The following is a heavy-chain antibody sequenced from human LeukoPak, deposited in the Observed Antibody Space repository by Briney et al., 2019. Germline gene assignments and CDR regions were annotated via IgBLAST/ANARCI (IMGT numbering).Heavy chain of an antibody. V-gene: IGHV1-69*05. CDR2: IIPIFGTA. Sequence: SVKVSCKASGGTFSSYAISWVRQAPGQGLEWMGRIIPIFGTADYAQKFQGRVTITTDESTSTAYMELSSLRSEDTAVYYCVGTGYCSGGSCYSSDFDYWGQGTLVTVSS. CDR1: GGTFSSYA. CDR3: VGTGYCSGGSCYSSDFDY. D-gene: IGHD2-15*01. J-gene: IGHJ4*02.